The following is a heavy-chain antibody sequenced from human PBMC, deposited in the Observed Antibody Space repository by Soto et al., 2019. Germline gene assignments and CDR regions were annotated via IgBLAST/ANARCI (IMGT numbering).Heavy chain of an antibody. CDR1: GGSFSGYY. D-gene: IGHD6-13*01. CDR3: ARGNAAAGIPSFDY. V-gene: IGHV4-34*01. Sequence: SETLSLTCAVYGGSFSGYYWSWIRQPPGKGLEWIGEINHSGSTNYNPSLKSRVTISVDTSKNQFSLKLSSVTAADTAVYYCARGNAAAGIPSFDYWGQGNLVPVSS. CDR2: INHSGST. J-gene: IGHJ4*02.